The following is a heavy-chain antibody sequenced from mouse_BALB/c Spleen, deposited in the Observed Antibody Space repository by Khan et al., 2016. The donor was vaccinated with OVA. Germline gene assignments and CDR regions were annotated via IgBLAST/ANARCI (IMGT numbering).Heavy chain of an antibody. Sequence: QIQLVQSGAELAKPGASVKMSCKASGYTFTTYWMHWVKQRPGQGLEWIGYINPTSGYTDYNQKFKDQATLTADKSSSTAYMQLSSLTSDDSAVYYCARDRIDYWGQGTTLTVSS. CDR3: ARDRIDY. CDR2: INPTSGYT. J-gene: IGHJ2*01. V-gene: IGHV1-7*01. CDR1: GYTFTTYW.